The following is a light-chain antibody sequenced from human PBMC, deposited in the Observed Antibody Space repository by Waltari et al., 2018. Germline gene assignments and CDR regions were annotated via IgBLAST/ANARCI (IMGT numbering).Light chain of an antibody. CDR1: QSSSSW. CDR2: KAS. V-gene: IGKV1-5*03. J-gene: IGKJ1*01. Sequence: CRASQSSSSWLAWYQQKPGKAPKLLIYKASSLENEVPSRFSGSGSGTEFTLTISSLQPDDFATYYCQQYNSYWTFGQGTKVEIK. CDR3: QQYNSYWT.